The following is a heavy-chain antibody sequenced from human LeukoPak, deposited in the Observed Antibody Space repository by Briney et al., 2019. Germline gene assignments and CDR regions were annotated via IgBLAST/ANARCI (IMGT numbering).Heavy chain of an antibody. J-gene: IGHJ1*01. CDR2: IYHSGNT. D-gene: IGHD3-3*01. CDR1: GGSISSGGYY. V-gene: IGHV4-30-2*01. CDR3: ARGHRTIFGVVTPAEYFQH. Sequence: SETLSLTCTVSGGSISSGGYYWSWIRQPPGKGLEWIGYIYHSGNTYYNPSLKSRVTISVDRSKNQFSLKLSSVTAADTAVYYCARGHRTIFGVVTPAEYFQHWGQGTLVTVSS.